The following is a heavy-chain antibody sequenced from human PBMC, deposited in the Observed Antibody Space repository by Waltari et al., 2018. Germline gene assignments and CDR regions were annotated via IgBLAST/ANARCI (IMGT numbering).Heavy chain of an antibody. J-gene: IGHJ3*02. Sequence: QVQLVQSGAEVKKPGASVNVSCKVSGYTLTELSMHWVRQAPGKGHEWMGGFDPEDGETIYAQKFQGRGTMTEDTSTDTGYMELSSLRSEDTAVYYCATEPGWELLGAFDIWGQGTMVTVSS. CDR2: FDPEDGET. V-gene: IGHV1-24*01. CDR1: GYTLTELS. CDR3: ATEPGWELLGAFDI. D-gene: IGHD1-26*01.